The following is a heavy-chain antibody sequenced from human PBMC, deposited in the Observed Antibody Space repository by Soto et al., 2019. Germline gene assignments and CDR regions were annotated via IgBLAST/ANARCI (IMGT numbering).Heavy chain of an antibody. CDR1: GXTFSSYA. V-gene: IGHV3-64D*06. D-gene: IGHD4-4*01. Sequence: GALRVSSSAPGXTFSSYAIHWVRQARGKGLECVSAISSNGGSTYYADSVKGRFTISRDNSKNTLYLQMRRLGADDTAVYYCLKGPLTTVIGYYYYGMDVWGQGTTLTVS. J-gene: IGHJ6*02. CDR3: LKGPLTTVIGYYYYGMDV. CDR2: ISSNGGST.